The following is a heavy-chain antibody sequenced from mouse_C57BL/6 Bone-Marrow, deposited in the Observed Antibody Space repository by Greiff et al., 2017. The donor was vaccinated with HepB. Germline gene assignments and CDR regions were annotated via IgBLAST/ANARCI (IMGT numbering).Heavy chain of an antibody. V-gene: IGHV2-5*01. CDR2: IWRGGST. Sequence: QVQLQQSGPGLVQPSQSLSITCTVSGFSLTSYGVHWVRQSPGKGLEWLGVIWRGGSTDYNAAFMSRLSTTKDNSKNQVFFKMNSLQADDTAIYYCAKKDHLLLRSWFAYWGQGTLVTVSA. CDR1: GFSLTSYG. D-gene: IGHD1-1*01. CDR3: AKKDHLLLRSWFAY. J-gene: IGHJ3*01.